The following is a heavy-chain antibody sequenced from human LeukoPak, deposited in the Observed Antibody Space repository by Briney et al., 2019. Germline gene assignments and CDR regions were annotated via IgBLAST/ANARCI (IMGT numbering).Heavy chain of an antibody. J-gene: IGHJ3*02. CDR3: ARDLHYYGSGSYYYDAFDI. V-gene: IGHV4-31*03. Sequence: SQTLSLTCTVSGGSISSGGYYWSWIRQHPGKGLEWIGYIYYSGSTYYNPSLKSRVTISVDTSKNQFSLKLSSVTAADTAVYYCARDLHYYGSGSYYYDAFDIWGQETIVCVSS. CDR2: IYYSGST. D-gene: IGHD3-10*01. CDR1: GGSISSGGYY.